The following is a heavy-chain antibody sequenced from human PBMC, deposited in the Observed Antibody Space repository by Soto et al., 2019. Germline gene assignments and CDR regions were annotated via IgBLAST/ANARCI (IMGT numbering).Heavy chain of an antibody. CDR1: GFTFSSYG. CDR3: VIFSGIAPGIAAAGTVRFYGMDV. V-gene: IGHV3-33*01. CDR2: IWYGGSNK. Sequence: PGGSLRLSCAASGFTFSSYGMHWVRQAPGKGLEWVAVIWYGGSNKYYADSVKGRFTISRDNSKNTLYLQMNSLRAEDTAVYYCVIFSGIAPGIAAAGTVRFYGMDVWGQGTTVTVSS. D-gene: IGHD6-13*01. J-gene: IGHJ6*02.